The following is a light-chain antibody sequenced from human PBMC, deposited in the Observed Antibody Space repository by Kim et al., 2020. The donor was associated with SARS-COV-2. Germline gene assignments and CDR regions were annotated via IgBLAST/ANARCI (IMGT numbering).Light chain of an antibody. CDR3: QQYNNWPRT. Sequence: LPQGETASRSCRARVSVSSHGAWDHKKPEDAPRLLYYGASTVATGTPAWFSGGGAGAEFTLTIRSLQSEVFVDYYCQQYNNWPRTFGQGTKVDIK. V-gene: IGKV3-15*01. CDR2: GAS. J-gene: IGKJ1*01. CDR1: VSVSSH.